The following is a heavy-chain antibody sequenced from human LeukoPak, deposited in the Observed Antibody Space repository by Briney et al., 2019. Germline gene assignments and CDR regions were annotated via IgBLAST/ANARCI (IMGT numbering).Heavy chain of an antibody. V-gene: IGHV4-39*07. CDR2: IYYSGST. Sequence: SETLSLTCTVSGGSISSSSYYWGWIRQPPGKGLEWIGSIYYSGSTYYNPSLKSRFTISVDTSKNQFSLKLSSVTAADTAVYYCARGLLSGGNWFDPWGQGTLVTVSS. D-gene: IGHD2-21*02. CDR3: ARGLLSGGNWFDP. J-gene: IGHJ5*02. CDR1: GGSISSSSYY.